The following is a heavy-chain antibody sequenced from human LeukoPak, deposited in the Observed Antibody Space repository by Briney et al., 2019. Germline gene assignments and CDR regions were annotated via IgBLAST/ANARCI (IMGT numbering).Heavy chain of an antibody. CDR2: IYCCGST. CDR3: ARDSAYYYDSSGYDDSWFDP. V-gene: IGHV4-31*03. D-gene: IGHD3-22*01. J-gene: IGHJ5*02. Sequence: PSETLSLTCIFSDGYHLRGGYYGRWIRQHPGEDGEWIWYIYCCGSTYYNPSLKSRVTISVDTSKNQCSLKLSSVTAADTAVYYCARDSAYYYDSSGYDDSWFDPWGEGTLVTVSS. CDR1: DGYHLRGGYY.